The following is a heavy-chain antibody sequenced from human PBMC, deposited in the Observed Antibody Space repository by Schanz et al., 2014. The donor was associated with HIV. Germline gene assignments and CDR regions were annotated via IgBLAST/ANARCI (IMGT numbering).Heavy chain of an antibody. D-gene: IGHD1-26*01. V-gene: IGHV3-9*01. J-gene: IGHJ6*02. CDR3: ARVHSASSRFRYLFGMDV. CDR2: ISWNSVSI. Sequence: EVQLVESGGALVQPGRSLRLSCAASGFTFDDYAMHWVRQAPGKGLEWVSGISWNSVSIGYADSVKGRFTISRDNAKNTLYLQMNSLRAEDSAVYFCARVHSASSRFRYLFGMDVWGRGTTVIVSS. CDR1: GFTFDDYA.